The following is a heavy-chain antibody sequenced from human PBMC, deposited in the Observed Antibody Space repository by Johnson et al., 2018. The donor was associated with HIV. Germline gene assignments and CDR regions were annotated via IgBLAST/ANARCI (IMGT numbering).Heavy chain of an antibody. J-gene: IGHJ3*01. CDR2: LSSAGSSE. CDR3: ARYCGGDCYPHYDALDL. D-gene: IGHD2-21*01. CDR1: GFTFRTYA. Sequence: QVQLVESGGGVVQPGRSVRLSCAASGFTFRTYAMHWVRQAPGKGLDWVAVLSSAGSSEYYSGSVKGRFTISKDNSNNTLYLQMNSLKAEDTAVYYCARYCGGDCYPHYDALDLWGQGTMVTVSS. V-gene: IGHV3-30*01.